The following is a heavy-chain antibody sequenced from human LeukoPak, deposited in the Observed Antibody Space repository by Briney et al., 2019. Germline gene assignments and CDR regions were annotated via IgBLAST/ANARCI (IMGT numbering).Heavy chain of an antibody. D-gene: IGHD3-10*01. J-gene: IGHJ4*02. CDR1: GYTFTSYG. CDR2: ISAYNGNT. CDR3: ARERGVWFGESQGVDY. Sequence: ASVKVSCKASGYTFTSYGISWVRQAPGQGLEWMGWISAYNGNTNYAQKLQDRVTMTTDTSTSTAYMELRSLRSDDTAVYYCARERGVWFGESQGVDYWGQGTLVTVSS. V-gene: IGHV1-18*01.